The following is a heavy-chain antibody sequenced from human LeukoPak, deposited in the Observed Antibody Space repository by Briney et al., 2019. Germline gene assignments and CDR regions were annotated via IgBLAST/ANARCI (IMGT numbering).Heavy chain of an antibody. D-gene: IGHD2-2*02. CDR3: ARGPTYCSSTSCYNQRGNWFDP. CDR2: MNPNSGNT. Sequence: GASVKVSCKASGYTFTSYAISWLRQATGQGLEWMGWMNPNSGNTGYAQKFQGRVTITRNTSISTAYMELSSLRSEDTAVYYCARGPTYCSSTSCYNQRGNWFDPWGQGTLVTVSS. J-gene: IGHJ5*02. V-gene: IGHV1-8*03. CDR1: GYTFTSYA.